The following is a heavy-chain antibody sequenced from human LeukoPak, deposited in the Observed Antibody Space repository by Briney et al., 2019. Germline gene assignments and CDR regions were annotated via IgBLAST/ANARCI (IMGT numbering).Heavy chain of an antibody. Sequence: SVKVSCKASGGTVSSYAISWVRQAPGQGLEWMGGIIPIFGTANYAQKFQGRVTITTDESTSTAYMELSSLRSEDTAVYYCARGRSYGDYALFAYWGQGTLVTVSS. CDR2: IIPIFGTA. D-gene: IGHD4-17*01. CDR3: ARGRSYGDYALFAY. V-gene: IGHV1-69*05. J-gene: IGHJ4*02. CDR1: GGTVSSYA.